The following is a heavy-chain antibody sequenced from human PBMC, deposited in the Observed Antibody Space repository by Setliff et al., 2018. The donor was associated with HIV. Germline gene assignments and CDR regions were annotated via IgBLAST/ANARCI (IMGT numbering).Heavy chain of an antibody. Sequence: GVLRLSCAASGFTFTNYYMSWIRQAPGKGLELLSYISVSGTDIKYADSVKGRFTISRDNAKNSLYLQMNSLIAEDTAVYYCARDFRDYVGKFDYWGQGTLVTVSS. J-gene: IGHJ4*02. V-gene: IGHV3-11*04. CDR3: ARDFRDYVGKFDY. D-gene: IGHD1-26*01. CDR1: GFTFTNYY. CDR2: ISVSGTDI.